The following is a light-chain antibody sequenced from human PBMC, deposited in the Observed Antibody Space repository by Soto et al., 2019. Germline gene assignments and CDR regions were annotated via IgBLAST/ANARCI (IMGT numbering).Light chain of an antibody. V-gene: IGKV3-20*01. CDR3: QQYGGYPCT. J-gene: IGKJ3*01. Sequence: EIVLTQYPGTLSLSPGERATLSCRASQSVSTSYLAWYQHKPGQAPRLLIYNTFTRATGIPDRFSGSGSGTDFPLTLGRLEPEAFAGNYFQQYGGYPCTFGPGTKVDIK. CDR2: NTF. CDR1: QSVSTSY.